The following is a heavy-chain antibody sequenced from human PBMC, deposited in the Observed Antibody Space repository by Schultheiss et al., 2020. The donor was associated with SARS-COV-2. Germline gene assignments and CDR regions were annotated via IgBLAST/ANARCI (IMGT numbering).Heavy chain of an antibody. CDR1: GGSISSSSYY. D-gene: IGHD4-17*01. CDR2: IYYSGST. Sequence: GSLRLSCTVSGGSISSSSYYWGWIRQPPGKGLEWIGSIYYSGSTYYNPSLKSRVTISVDTSKNQFSLKLSSVTAADTAVYYCARATNGDPYYYYYYMDVWGKGTTVTVSS. V-gene: IGHV4-39*07. CDR3: ARATNGDPYYYYYYMDV. J-gene: IGHJ6*03.